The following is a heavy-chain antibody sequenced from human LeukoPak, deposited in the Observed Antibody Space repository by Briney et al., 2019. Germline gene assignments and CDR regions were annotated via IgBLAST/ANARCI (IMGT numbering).Heavy chain of an antibody. V-gene: IGHV3-21*01. CDR2: ISSSSSYI. CDR3: ASDLSYGSGSRTFDY. Sequence: GGSLRLSCAASGFTFSSYSMNWVRQAPGKGLELVSSISSSSSYIYYADSLKGRFTISRDNAKNSLYLQMNSLRAEDTAVYYCASDLSYGSGSRTFDYWGQGTLVTVSS. J-gene: IGHJ4*02. D-gene: IGHD3-10*01. CDR1: GFTFSSYS.